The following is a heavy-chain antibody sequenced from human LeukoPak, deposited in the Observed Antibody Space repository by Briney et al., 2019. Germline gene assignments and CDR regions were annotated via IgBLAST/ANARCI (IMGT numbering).Heavy chain of an antibody. CDR3: ARAPGRYYGDFDY. J-gene: IGHJ4*02. D-gene: IGHD4-17*01. Sequence: GGSLRLSCAASGFTFSSYAMHWVRQAPGKGLEYVSVISGNGDSTYYANSVKGRFTISRDNSKNTLYLQMGSLRSDDMAVYYCARAPGRYYGDFDYWGQGTLVTVSS. CDR2: ISGNGDST. V-gene: IGHV3-64*01. CDR1: GFTFSSYA.